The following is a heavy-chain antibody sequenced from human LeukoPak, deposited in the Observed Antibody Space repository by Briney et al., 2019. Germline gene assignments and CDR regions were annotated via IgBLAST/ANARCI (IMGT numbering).Heavy chain of an antibody. J-gene: IGHJ6*03. D-gene: IGHD3-9*01. CDR2: ISYSGST. CDR3: AKGKAAHYHSVTDEYYYYLDV. V-gene: IGHV4-34*01. CDR1: VYYFSGFY. Sequence: PSETLSLTCVVEVYYFSGFYWTWIRQAPGKGLEWIGEISYSGSTKYNPSLKSRVTIEVDTSKKQISLNLSSVTAADTAVYYCAKGKAAHYHSVTDEYYYYLDVWGKGTTVIVSS.